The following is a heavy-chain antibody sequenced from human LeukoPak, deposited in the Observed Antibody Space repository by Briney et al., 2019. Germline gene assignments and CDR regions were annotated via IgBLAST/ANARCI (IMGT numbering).Heavy chain of an antibody. V-gene: IGHV3-30*18. CDR3: AKSYYYHSGSFDY. CDR1: GFTFSTFN. CDR2: FSSDGRST. D-gene: IGHD3-10*01. Sequence: GRSLGLSCAASGFTFSTFNMHWVRQAPGKGLEWVAVFSSDGRSTFYAENVQGRFTLSRDNSKNTLSLQMNSLRAEDTAVYYCAKSYYYHSGSFDYWGQGTLVTVSS. J-gene: IGHJ4*02.